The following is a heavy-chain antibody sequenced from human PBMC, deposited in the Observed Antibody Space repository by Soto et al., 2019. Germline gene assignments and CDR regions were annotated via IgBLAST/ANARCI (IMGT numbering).Heavy chain of an antibody. D-gene: IGHD1-1*01. V-gene: IGHV4-31*03. CDR3: ARVYGFNYLGYFDY. CDR1: GGPFSRGGYY. J-gene: IGHJ4*02. CDR2: IFYTGST. Sequence: SETLSLTCTVSGGPFSRGGYYWSWIRQHPGKGLECIGYIFYTGSTYYNPTLKSRVTMSVDTSKRQFSLNLSSLTAADTAVYYCARVYGFNYLGYFDYWGQGALVTVSS.